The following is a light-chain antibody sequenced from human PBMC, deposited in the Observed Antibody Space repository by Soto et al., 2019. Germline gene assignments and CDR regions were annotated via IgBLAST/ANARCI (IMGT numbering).Light chain of an antibody. CDR1: SSNIGNTY. CDR2: DND. V-gene: IGLV1-51*01. J-gene: IGLJ2*01. Sequence: SVLTQPPSVSAAPGQKVTLSCSGSSSNIGNTYVSWYQQLPGTAPKLLIYDNDKRPSGIPDRFSGSKSGTSATLGITGLQTGDEADYYCGAWDSSLSVVLFGGGTKLTVL. CDR3: GAWDSSLSVVL.